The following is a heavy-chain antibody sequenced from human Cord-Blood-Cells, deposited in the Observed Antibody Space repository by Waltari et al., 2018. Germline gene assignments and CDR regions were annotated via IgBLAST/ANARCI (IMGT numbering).Heavy chain of an antibody. J-gene: IGHJ4*02. CDR2: IYYSGST. CDR3: ARGWGSDY. V-gene: IGHV4-59*01. CDR1: GGSISSYY. D-gene: IGHD7-27*01. Sequence: QVQLQESGPGLVKPSETLSLTCTVSGGSISSYYWSWIRQPPGKGLEWIGYIYYSGSTNYNPSLKSRVTISVDTSKNQFSLKLSSGTAADTAVYYWARGWGSDYWGQGTLVTVSS.